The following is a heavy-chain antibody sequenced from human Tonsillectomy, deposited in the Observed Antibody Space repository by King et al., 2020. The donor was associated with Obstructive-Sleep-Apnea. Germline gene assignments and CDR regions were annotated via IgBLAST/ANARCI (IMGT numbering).Heavy chain of an antibody. CDR3: AKVITPNAFDI. Sequence: VQLVESGGGVVQPGRSLRLSCAASGFTFSSYDMHWVRQAPGKGLEWVAVISYDGSNKYYADSVKGRFTISRDNSKNTLYLQMNSLRTEDTAVYYCAKVITPNAFDIWGQGTMVTVSS. V-gene: IGHV3-30*18. D-gene: IGHD5-24*01. J-gene: IGHJ3*02. CDR1: GFTFSSYD. CDR2: ISYDGSNK.